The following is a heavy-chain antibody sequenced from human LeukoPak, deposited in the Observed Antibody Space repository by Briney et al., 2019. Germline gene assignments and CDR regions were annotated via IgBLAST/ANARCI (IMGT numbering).Heavy chain of an antibody. D-gene: IGHD3-16*01. J-gene: IGHJ4*02. CDR3: ARGGRRGGYDYVCHY. V-gene: IGHV1-2*02. Sequence: ASVKVSCKASGYTFTGYYMRWVRQAPGQGREWMGWINPNSGGTNYAQKFQGRVTMTRDTSISTAYMELSRLRSDDTAVYYCARGGRRGGYDYVCHYWGQGTLVTVSS. CDR2: INPNSGGT. CDR1: GYTFTGYY.